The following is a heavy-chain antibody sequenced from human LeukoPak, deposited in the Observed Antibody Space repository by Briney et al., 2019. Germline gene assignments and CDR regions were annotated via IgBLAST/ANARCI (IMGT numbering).Heavy chain of an antibody. CDR3: ARRGGTTYYYDSSGYYFSLQKAYFDY. J-gene: IGHJ4*02. V-gene: IGHV4-39*07. Sequence: SETLSLTCTVSGGSISDSSYYWGWIRQPPGKGLEWIGSIYYSGSTYYTPSLKSRVSISVDTSKNQFSLKLSSVTAADTAVYYCARRGGTTYYYDSSGYYFSLQKAYFDYWGQGTLVTVSS. D-gene: IGHD3-22*01. CDR1: GGSISDSSYY. CDR2: IYYSGST.